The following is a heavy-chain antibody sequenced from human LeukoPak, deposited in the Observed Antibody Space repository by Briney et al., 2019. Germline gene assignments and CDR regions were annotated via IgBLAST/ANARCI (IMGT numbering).Heavy chain of an antibody. Sequence: LGGSLRLSCAASGFTFSSYAMSWVRQAPGKGLEWVSTISRSGGNTYYADSVKGRFTISRDISKNTLSLQMNSLRAEDTAVYFCARVQASSFFFDYWGLGTLVTVSS. CDR2: ISRSGGNT. CDR3: ARVQASSFFFDY. V-gene: IGHV3-23*01. J-gene: IGHJ4*02. D-gene: IGHD3-16*02. CDR1: GFTFSSYA.